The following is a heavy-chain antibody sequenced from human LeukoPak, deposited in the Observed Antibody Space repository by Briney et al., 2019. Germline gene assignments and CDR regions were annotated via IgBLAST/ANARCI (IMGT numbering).Heavy chain of an antibody. J-gene: IGHJ6*02. CDR2: INPSGGST. CDR3: ARGGYSYGLSYYYYGMDV. V-gene: IGHV1-46*01. D-gene: IGHD5-18*01. CDR1: GYTFTSYY. Sequence: ASVKVSCKASGYTFTSYYMHWVRQAPGQGLEWMGIINPSGGSTSYAQKFQGRVTMTRDTSTSTVYMELSSLRSEDTAVCYCARGGYSYGLSYYYYGMDVWGQGTTVTVSS.